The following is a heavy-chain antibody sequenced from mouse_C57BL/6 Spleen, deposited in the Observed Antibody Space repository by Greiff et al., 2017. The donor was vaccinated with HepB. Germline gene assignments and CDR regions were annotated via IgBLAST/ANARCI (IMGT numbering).Heavy chain of an antibody. J-gene: IGHJ2*01. V-gene: IGHV14-4*01. CDR1: GFNIKDDY. CDR3: TFTVPDY. D-gene: IGHD1-1*01. Sequence: VQLKESGAELVRPGASVKLSCTASGFNIKDDYMHWVKQRPEQGLEWIGWIDPENGDTEYASKFQGKATITADTSSNTAYLQLSSLTSEDTAVYYCTFTVPDYWGQGTTLTVSS. CDR2: IDPENGDT.